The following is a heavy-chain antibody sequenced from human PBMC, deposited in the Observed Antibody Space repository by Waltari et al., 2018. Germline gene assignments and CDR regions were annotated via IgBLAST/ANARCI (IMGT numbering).Heavy chain of an antibody. J-gene: IGHJ4*02. CDR1: GYSFTNER. CDR2: INTNTGNP. CDR3: VRGGHGGYSYIDY. Sequence: QVQLVQSGSELKKPGASVKLSCKASGYSFTNERKMLVRQATGQGLGWMGWINTNTGNPTYAQAFTGLLVLSLDTSVNTAFLQINTLKAEDTAVYYCVRGGHGGYSYIDYWGQGTLVTVSS. D-gene: IGHD6-25*01. V-gene: IGHV7-4-1*02.